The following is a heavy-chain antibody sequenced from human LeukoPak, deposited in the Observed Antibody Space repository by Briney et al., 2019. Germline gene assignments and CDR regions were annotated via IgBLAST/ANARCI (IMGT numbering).Heavy chain of an antibody. V-gene: IGHV4-38-2*02. J-gene: IGHJ4*02. CDR1: GYSISSGFY. D-gene: IGHD3-16*02. CDR2: IYHSGST. CDR3: ARLRIMITFGGVIVKTPYFDY. Sequence: PSETLSLTCTVSGYSISSGFYWGWIRQPPGKRLEWIGSIYHSGSTHYNSSLKSRVTISVDTSKNQFSLKLSSVTAADTAVYYCARLRIMITFGGVIVKTPYFDYWGQGTLVTVSS.